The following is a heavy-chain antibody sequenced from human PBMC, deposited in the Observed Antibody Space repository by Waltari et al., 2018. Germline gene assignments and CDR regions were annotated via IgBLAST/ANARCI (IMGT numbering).Heavy chain of an antibody. D-gene: IGHD5-18*01. Sequence: QVQLQQWGAGLLKPSETLSLTCAVYGGSFSGYYWSWIRQPPGKGLEWIGVINHSGSTNYNPSLKSRVTISVDTSKNQFSLKLSAVTAADTAVYYCARGRVNWIQLWRGFDYWGQGTLVTVSS. CDR3: ARGRVNWIQLWRGFDY. J-gene: IGHJ4*02. V-gene: IGHV4-34*01. CDR2: INHSGST. CDR1: GGSFSGYY.